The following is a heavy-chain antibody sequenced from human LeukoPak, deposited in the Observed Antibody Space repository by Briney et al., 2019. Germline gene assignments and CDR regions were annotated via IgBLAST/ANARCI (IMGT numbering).Heavy chain of an antibody. V-gene: IGHV3-30*02. CDR3: AKDSRHRSGYYYYYYMDG. J-gene: IGHJ6*03. CDR2: IRYDGSNK. CDR1: GFTFSSYG. D-gene: IGHD2-15*01. Sequence: PGGSLRLSCAASGFTFSSYGMHWVRQAPGKGLGWVAFIRYDGSNKYYADSVKGRFTISRDNSQNTLYLQMNSLRAEDTAVYYCAKDSRHRSGYYYYYYMDGWGKGTTVTVSS.